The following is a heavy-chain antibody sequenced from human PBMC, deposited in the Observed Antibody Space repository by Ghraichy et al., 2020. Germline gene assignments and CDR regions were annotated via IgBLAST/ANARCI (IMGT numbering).Heavy chain of an antibody. CDR2: ISSSSSYI. Sequence: LSLTCAASGFTFSSYSMNWVRQAPGKGLEWVSSISSSSSYIYYADSVKGRFTISRDNAKNSLYLQMNSLRAEDTAVYYCAREGGVDAPARIADKYYFDYWGQGTLVTVSS. D-gene: IGHD6-13*01. V-gene: IGHV3-21*01. CDR3: AREGGVDAPARIADKYYFDY. CDR1: GFTFSSYS. J-gene: IGHJ4*02.